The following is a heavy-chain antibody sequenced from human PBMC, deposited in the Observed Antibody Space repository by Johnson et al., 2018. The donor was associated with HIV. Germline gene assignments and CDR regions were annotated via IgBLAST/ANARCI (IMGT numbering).Heavy chain of an antibody. V-gene: IGHV3-NL1*01. CDR3: ARDSDQYSSGWYEQLDAFDI. D-gene: IGHD6-19*01. CDR2: IYSGGST. Sequence: QMLLVESGGVVVQPGRSLRLSCAASGFMFDEYTMHWVRQAPGKGLEWVSGIYSGGSTYYADSVKGRFTISRDNAKNYLYLQMNSLRGEDTAVYYCARDSDQYSSGWYEQLDAFDIWGQGTMVTVSS. J-gene: IGHJ3*02. CDR1: GFMFDEYT.